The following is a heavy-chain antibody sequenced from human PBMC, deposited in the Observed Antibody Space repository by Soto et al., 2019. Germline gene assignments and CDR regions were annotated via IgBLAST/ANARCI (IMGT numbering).Heavy chain of an antibody. CDR1: GFTFSDYY. CDR3: ARGGGDSDYYFDY. V-gene: IGHV3-11*05. J-gene: IGHJ4*02. D-gene: IGHD4-4*01. Sequence: QVQLVESGGGLVKPGGSLRLSCAASGFTFSDYYMSWIRQAPGKGLEWVSYISSSSTYTNYADSVKGRFTIPRDNAKNSLLRQMNSLRVEDTAVYYCARGGGDSDYYFDYWGQGALGTVSS. CDR2: ISSSSTYT.